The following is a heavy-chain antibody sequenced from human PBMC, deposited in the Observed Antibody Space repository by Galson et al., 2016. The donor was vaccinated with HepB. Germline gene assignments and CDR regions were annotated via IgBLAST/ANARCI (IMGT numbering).Heavy chain of an antibody. CDR1: GLIFSNHA. CDR3: AKGGPGIAVPADL. CDR2: TSHDGSSE. D-gene: IGHD6-19*01. V-gene: IGHV3-30*18. J-gene: IGHJ5*02. Sequence: SLRLSCAASGLIFSNHAMHWVRQAPGQGLEWVAVTSHDGSSEYYADSVKGRFAISRDNPKNALYLQMNSLTAGDTAVYYCAKGGPGIAVPADLWGQGILVTVSS.